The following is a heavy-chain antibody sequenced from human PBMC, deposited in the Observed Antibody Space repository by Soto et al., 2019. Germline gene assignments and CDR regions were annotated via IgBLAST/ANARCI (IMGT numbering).Heavy chain of an antibody. J-gene: IGHJ6*02. CDR1: GGTFSSYA. CDR2: IIPIFGTA. Sequence: GASVKVSCKASGGTFSSYAISWVRQAPGQGLEWMGGIIPIFGTANYAQKFQGRVTITADESTSTAYMELSSLRSEDTAVYYCARGRPDYDFWSGHYYGMDVWGQGTTATVSS. V-gene: IGHV1-69*13. D-gene: IGHD3-3*01. CDR3: ARGRPDYDFWSGHYYGMDV.